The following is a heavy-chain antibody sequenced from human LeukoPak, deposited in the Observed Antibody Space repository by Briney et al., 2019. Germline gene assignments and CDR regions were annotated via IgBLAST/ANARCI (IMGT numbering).Heavy chain of an antibody. V-gene: IGHV3-74*01. CDR1: GFTFSNYW. CDR2: ITGDGSST. CDR3: TSDRGGWSF. J-gene: IGHJ3*01. Sequence: GGPLRLSCTPSGFTFSNYWMHWVRRAPGGGLVWVSRITGDGSSTSYADSVKARFTIYRDNDQHTVYPQIQSQRAGDTARLYCTSDRGGWSFWGPREIVTASS. D-gene: IGHD1-26*01.